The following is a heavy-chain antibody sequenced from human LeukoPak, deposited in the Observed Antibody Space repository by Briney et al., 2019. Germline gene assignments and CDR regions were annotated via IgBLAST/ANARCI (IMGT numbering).Heavy chain of an antibody. CDR2: INSDGSST. J-gene: IGHJ3*02. V-gene: IGHV3-74*01. CDR1: GFTFEDYG. Sequence: PGGSLRLSCAASGFTFEDYGMSWVRQAPGKGLVWVSRINSDGSSTSYADSVKGRFTISRDNAKNTLYLQMNSLRAEDTAVYYCARDGGSSGRRDAFDIWGQGTMVTVSS. CDR3: ARDGGSSGRRDAFDI. D-gene: IGHD1-26*01.